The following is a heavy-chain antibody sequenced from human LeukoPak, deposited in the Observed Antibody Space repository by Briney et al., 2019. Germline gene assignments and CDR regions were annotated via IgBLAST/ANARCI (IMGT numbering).Heavy chain of an antibody. CDR3: ARGGYSYGPFDY. V-gene: IGHV5-51*01. CDR2: IYPADSDT. J-gene: IGHJ4*02. Sequence: GESLKISCKGSGYNFTTYWIGWVRQMPGKGLEWMGIIYPADSDTRYSPSFQGQVTISADKSIRTAYLQGSSLKASDTATYYCARGGYSYGPFDYWGQGTLVTVSS. CDR1: GYNFTTYW. D-gene: IGHD5-18*01.